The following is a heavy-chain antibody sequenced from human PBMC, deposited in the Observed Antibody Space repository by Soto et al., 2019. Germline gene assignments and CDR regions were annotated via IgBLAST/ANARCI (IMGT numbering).Heavy chain of an antibody. CDR1: GFTFSSYG. Sequence: ESGGGVVQPGRSLRLSCAASGFTFSSYGMHWVRQAPGKGLEWVAVIWYDGSNKYYADSVKGRFTISRDNSKNTLYLQMNSLRAEDTAVYYCARERRSYGSGSYYRVFDYWGQGTLVTVSS. V-gene: IGHV3-33*01. CDR2: IWYDGSNK. CDR3: ARERRSYGSGSYYRVFDY. J-gene: IGHJ4*02. D-gene: IGHD3-10*01.